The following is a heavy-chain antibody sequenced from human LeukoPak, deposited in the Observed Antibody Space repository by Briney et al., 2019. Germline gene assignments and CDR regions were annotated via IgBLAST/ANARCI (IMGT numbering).Heavy chain of an antibody. CDR1: GGSISSYY. CDR3: ARVASRGYYKHIDY. CDR2: IYYSGST. V-gene: IGHV4-59*06. J-gene: IGHJ4*02. D-gene: IGHD3-22*01. Sequence: SETLSLTCTVSGGSISSYYWSWIRQPPGKGLEWIGYIYYSGSTYYNPSLKSRVTISVDTSKNQFPLKLSSVTAADTAVYYCARVASRGYYKHIDYWGQGTLVTVSS.